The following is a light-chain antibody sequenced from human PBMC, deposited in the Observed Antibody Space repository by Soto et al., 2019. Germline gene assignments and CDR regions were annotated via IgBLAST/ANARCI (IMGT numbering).Light chain of an antibody. CDR2: EVS. CDR3: AAWDDSLSVYV. J-gene: IGLJ1*01. V-gene: IGLV2-8*01. Sequence: QSALTQPPSASGSPGQSVTISCTGTSSDVGGYNFVSWYQQHPGKAPKVLIYEVSQRPSGVPDRFSGSKSGNTASLTVSGLQAEDEADYYCAAWDDSLSVYVFGTGTKLTVL. CDR1: SSDVGGYNF.